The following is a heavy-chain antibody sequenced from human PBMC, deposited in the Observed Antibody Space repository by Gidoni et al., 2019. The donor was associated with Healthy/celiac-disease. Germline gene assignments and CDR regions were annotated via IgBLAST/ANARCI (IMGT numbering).Heavy chain of an antibody. D-gene: IGHD3-22*01. CDR1: GFTCSSYE. CDR2: ISSSGSTI. CDR3: ARGTDSSRLYYYYGMDV. V-gene: IGHV3-48*03. J-gene: IGHJ6*02. Sequence: EVQLVESGGGLVQPGGSLRLAGAAPGFTCSSYEMNWVRQAPGKGLEWVSYISSSGSTIYYADSVKGRFTISRDNAKNSLYLQMNSLRAEDTAVYYCARGTDSSRLYYYYGMDVWGQGTTVTVSS.